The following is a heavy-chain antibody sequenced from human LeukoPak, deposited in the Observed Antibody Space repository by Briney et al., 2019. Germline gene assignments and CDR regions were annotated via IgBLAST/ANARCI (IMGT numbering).Heavy chain of an antibody. CDR3: AREETATLKFDY. CDR1: GYTFTSYY. J-gene: IGHJ4*02. CDR2: INPSGGSA. D-gene: IGHD5-18*01. V-gene: IGHV1-46*01. Sequence: ASVKVSCKASGYTFTSYYMHWVRQAPGQGLEWMGIINPSGGSATYAQKFQGRVTMTRDTSTSTVYMELSSLRSEDTAVYYCAREETATLKFDYWGQGTLVTVSS.